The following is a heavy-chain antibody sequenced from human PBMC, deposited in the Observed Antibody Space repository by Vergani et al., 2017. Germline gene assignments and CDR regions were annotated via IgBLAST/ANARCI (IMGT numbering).Heavy chain of an antibody. D-gene: IGHD1-26*01. CDR2: INPNSGGT. J-gene: IGHJ4*02. V-gene: IGHV1-2*02. Sequence: QVQLVQSGAEVKKPGASVKVSCKASGYTFTGYYMHWVRQAPGQGLEWMGWINPNSGGTNYAQKFQGRVTMTRATSISTAYMQLSRLRSDDTAVYYCARLIVGATTYFDCWGQGTLVTVSS. CDR3: ARLIVGATTYFDC. CDR1: GYTFTGYY.